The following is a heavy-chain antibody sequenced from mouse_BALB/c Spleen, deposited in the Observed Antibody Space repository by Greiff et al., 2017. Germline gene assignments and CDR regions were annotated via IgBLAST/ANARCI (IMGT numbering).Heavy chain of an antibody. J-gene: IGHJ4*01. Sequence: EVKLMESGPSLVKPSQTLSLTCSVTGDSITSGYWNWIRKFPGNKLEYMGYISYSGSTYYNPSLKSRISITRDTSKNQYYLQLNSVTTEDTATYYCARPVRPYYAMDYWGQGTSVTVSS. V-gene: IGHV3-8*02. CDR3: ARPVRPYYAMDY. D-gene: IGHD1-2*01. CDR2: ISYSGST. CDR1: GDSITSGY.